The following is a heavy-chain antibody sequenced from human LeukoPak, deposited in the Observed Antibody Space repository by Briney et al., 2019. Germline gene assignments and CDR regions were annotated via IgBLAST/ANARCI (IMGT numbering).Heavy chain of an antibody. V-gene: IGHV3-23*01. CDR2: LSGSGGST. CDR1: GFTFSSYG. J-gene: IGHJ4*02. CDR3: AKVMITFGGVIAPFDY. Sequence: GGSLRLSCAASGFTFSSYGMSWVRQAPGQGLGWVSALSGSGGSTYYADSVKGRFTISRDNSKSTLYLQMNGLRAEDTAVYFCAKVMITFGGVIAPFDYWGQGTLVTVSS. D-gene: IGHD3-16*02.